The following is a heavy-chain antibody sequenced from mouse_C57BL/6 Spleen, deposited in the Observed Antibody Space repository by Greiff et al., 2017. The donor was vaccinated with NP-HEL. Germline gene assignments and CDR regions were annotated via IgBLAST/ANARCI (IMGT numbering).Heavy chain of an antibody. J-gene: IGHJ3*01. V-gene: IGHV1-22*01. CDR3: ARDYYVSSYVLAY. CDR1: GYTFTDYN. CDR2: INPNNGGT. Sequence: VHVKQSGPELVKPGASVKMSCKASGYTFTDYNMHWVKQSHGKSLEWIGYINPNNGGTSYNQKFKGKATLTVNKSSSTAYMELRSLTSEDSSVYYCARDYYVSSYVLAYWGQGTLVTVSA. D-gene: IGHD1-1*01.